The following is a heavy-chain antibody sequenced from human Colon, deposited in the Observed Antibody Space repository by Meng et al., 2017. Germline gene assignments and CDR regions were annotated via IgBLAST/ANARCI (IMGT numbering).Heavy chain of an antibody. CDR1: GFTFGDYA. V-gene: IGHV3-49*04. Sequence: GSLRLSCTASGFTFGDYAMSWVRQAPGKGLEWIGFIRSKPYGGATEYAASVKGRFSISRDDSKSIAYLQMNSLRAEDTAVYYCTRDGSVWGQGTLVTVSS. CDR3: TRDGSV. J-gene: IGHJ4*02. CDR2: IRSKPYGGAT.